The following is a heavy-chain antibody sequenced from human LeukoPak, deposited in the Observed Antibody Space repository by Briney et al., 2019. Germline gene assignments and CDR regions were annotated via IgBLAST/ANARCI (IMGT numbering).Heavy chain of an antibody. CDR2: INAGNGNT. V-gene: IGHV1-3*01. CDR1: GYIFTSYA. J-gene: IGHJ4*02. CDR3: ARVRDGSALDY. D-gene: IGHD3-10*01. Sequence: ASVKVSCKASGYIFTSYAMHWVRQAPGQRLEWMGWINAGNGNTKYSQKFQGRVTITRDTSASTAYMELSSLRSEDTAVYYCARVRDGSALDYWGQGTLVTVSS.